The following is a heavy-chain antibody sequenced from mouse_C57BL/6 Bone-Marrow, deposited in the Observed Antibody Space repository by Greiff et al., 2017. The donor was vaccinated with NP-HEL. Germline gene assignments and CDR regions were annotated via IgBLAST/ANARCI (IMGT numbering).Heavy chain of an antibody. Sequence: VHLVESGPELVKPGASVKISCKASGYAFSSSWMNWVKQRPGKGLEWIGRIYPGDGDTNYNGKFKGKATLTADKSSSTAYMQLSSLTSEDSAVYFCAKFITTVVAAYYAMDYWGQGTSVTVSS. J-gene: IGHJ4*01. CDR2: IYPGDGDT. V-gene: IGHV1-82*01. D-gene: IGHD1-1*01. CDR1: GYAFSSSW. CDR3: AKFITTVVAAYYAMDY.